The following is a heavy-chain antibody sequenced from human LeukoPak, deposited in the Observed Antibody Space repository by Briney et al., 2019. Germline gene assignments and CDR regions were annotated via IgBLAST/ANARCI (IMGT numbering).Heavy chain of an antibody. J-gene: IGHJ6*03. Sequence: SETLSLTCTVSGYSISSGYYWGWIRQPPGKGLEWIGYIHYSGSTNYNPSLKSRVTISADTSKNQFSLKLSSVTAADTAVYYCARGYSYGSVLPSYYYYYYYMDVWGKGTTVTVSS. D-gene: IGHD5-18*01. CDR3: ARGYSYGSVLPSYYYYYYYMDV. V-gene: IGHV4-61*05. CDR2: IHYSGST. CDR1: GYSISSGYY.